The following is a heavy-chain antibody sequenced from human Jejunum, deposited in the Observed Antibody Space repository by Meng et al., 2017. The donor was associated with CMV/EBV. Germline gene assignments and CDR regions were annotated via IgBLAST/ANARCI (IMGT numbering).Heavy chain of an antibody. D-gene: IGHD6-19*01. V-gene: IGHV3-15*01. CDR1: GFTFTNAW. CDR3: TPMVSSGWYGPFDY. CDR2: IKSKTDGGTT. J-gene: IGHJ4*02. Sequence: SGFTFTNAWMSWVRQAPGKGLEWVGRIKSKTDGGTTDYAAHVKGRFTISRDDSKNTLYLQMNSLRTEDTAVYYCTPMVSSGWYGPFDYWGQGTLVTVSS.